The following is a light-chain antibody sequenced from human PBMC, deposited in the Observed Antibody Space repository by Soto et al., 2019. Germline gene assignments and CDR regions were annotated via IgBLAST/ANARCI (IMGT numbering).Light chain of an antibody. V-gene: IGKV3-20*01. CDR1: QSVSSSY. J-gene: IGKJ5*01. CDR2: AAS. CDR3: QQSGSPSGWT. Sequence: EIVLTQSPGTLSLSPGERATLSCRASQSVSSSYLVWHQQKPGQAPRLLIYAASRRATGIPGRFSGSGSGTDFTLTISRLEPEDFAVYYCQQSGSPSGWTFGRGTRLEIK.